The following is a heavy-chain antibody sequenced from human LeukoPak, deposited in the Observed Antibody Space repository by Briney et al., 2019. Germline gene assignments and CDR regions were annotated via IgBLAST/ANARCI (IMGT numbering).Heavy chain of an antibody. CDR3: ARRPFYYYDSSGRPFDY. D-gene: IGHD3-22*01. CDR1: GGSISSSSYY. J-gene: IGHJ4*02. Sequence: SETLSLTCTVSGGSISSSSYYWGWIRQPPGKGLEWIGSIYYSGSTYYNPSLKSRVTISVDTSKDQFSLKLSSVTAADTAVYYCARRPFYYYDSSGRPFDYWGQGTLVTVSS. V-gene: IGHV4-39*01. CDR2: IYYSGST.